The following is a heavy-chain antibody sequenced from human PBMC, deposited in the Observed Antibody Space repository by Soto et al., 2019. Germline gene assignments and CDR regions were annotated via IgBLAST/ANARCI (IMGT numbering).Heavy chain of an antibody. CDR2: IYPGDSDT. J-gene: IGHJ6*02. D-gene: IGHD3-10*01. CDR1: GYSFTSYW. CDR3: ARLSMVRGAYYYYGMDV. Sequence: GESLKISCKVSGYSFTSYWIGWVRQMPGKGLEWMGIIYPGDSDTRYSPSFQGQVTISADKSISTAYLQWSSLKASDTAMYYCARLSMVRGAYYYYGMDVWGQGTTVTVSS. V-gene: IGHV5-51*01.